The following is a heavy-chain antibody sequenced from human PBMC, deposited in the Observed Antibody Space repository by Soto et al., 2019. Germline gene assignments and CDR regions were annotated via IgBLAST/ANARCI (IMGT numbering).Heavy chain of an antibody. Sequence: ASVKVSCKASGYTFPSYGISWVRQAPGQGLGWMGWISAYNGNTNYAQKLQGRVTMTTDTSTSTAYMELRSLRSDDTAVYYCARDFGTAAAARTGRPDYYYGMDVWGQRTTVTVS. CDR1: GYTFPSYG. D-gene: IGHD6-13*01. V-gene: IGHV1-18*01. J-gene: IGHJ6*02. CDR3: ARDFGTAAAARTGRPDYYYGMDV. CDR2: ISAYNGNT.